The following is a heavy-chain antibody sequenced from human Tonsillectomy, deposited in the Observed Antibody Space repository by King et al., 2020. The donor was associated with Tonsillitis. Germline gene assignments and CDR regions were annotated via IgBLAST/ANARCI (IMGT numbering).Heavy chain of an antibody. CDR2: ITSYGNIT. V-gene: IGHV3-74*01. J-gene: IGHJ4*02. CDR1: RFTFSSYW. D-gene: IGHD6-6*01. CDR3: AREYSSSRYFDS. Sequence: EVQLVESGGGLVQPGGSLRLSCAASRFTFSSYWMHWVRQPPGKGLVCVSRITSYGNITTYADSVKGRFTISRDNAENTLFLQMNSLRADDTAVYYCAREYSSSRYFDSWGRGTLVTVSS.